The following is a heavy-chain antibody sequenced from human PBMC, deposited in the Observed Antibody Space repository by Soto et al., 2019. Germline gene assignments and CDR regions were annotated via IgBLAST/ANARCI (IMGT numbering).Heavy chain of an antibody. D-gene: IGHD2-15*01. CDR3: ARYCSGGSCRNY. CDR2: IYYSGST. V-gene: IGHV4-39*01. Sequence: SETLSLTCTVSGGSISSSSYYWGWIRQPPGKGLEWIGSIYYSGSTYYNPSLKSRVTISVDTSKNQFSLKLSSVTAADAAVYYCARYCSGGSCRNYWGQGTLVTVSS. CDR1: GGSISSSSYY. J-gene: IGHJ4*02.